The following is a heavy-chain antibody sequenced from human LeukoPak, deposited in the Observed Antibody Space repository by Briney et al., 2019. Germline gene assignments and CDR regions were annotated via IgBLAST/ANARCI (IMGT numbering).Heavy chain of an antibody. CDR1: GFTFSSYA. Sequence: GGSLRLSCAASGFTFSSYAMHWVRQAPGKGLEYVSAISSNGGSTYYANSVKGRFTISRDNSKNTLYLQMGSLRAEDMAVYYRARVGGPDYDFWSGYHVDVWGKGTTVTVSS. CDR3: ARVGGPDYDFWSGYHVDV. J-gene: IGHJ6*04. CDR2: ISSNGGST. D-gene: IGHD3-3*01. V-gene: IGHV3-64*01.